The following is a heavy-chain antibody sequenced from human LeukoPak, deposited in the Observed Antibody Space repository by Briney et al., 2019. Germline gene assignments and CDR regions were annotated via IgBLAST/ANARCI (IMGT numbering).Heavy chain of an antibody. CDR1: GGSISSYY. Sequence: SETLSLTCTVSGGSISSYYWSWIRQPPGKGLEWIGYIYYSGSTNYNHSLKSRVTISVDTSKNQFSLKLSSVTAADTAVYYCARGGTFGGVIVYYYYYGMDVWGQGTTVTVSS. J-gene: IGHJ6*02. CDR2: IYYSGST. CDR3: ARGGTFGGVIVYYYYYGMDV. D-gene: IGHD3-16*02. V-gene: IGHV4-59*01.